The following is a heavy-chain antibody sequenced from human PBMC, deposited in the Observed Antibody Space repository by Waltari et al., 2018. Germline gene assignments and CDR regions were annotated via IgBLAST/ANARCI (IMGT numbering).Heavy chain of an antibody. V-gene: IGHV1-2*06. CDR1: GYTFTGYY. Sequence: QVQLVQSGAEVKKPGASVKVSCKASGYTFTGYYMHWVRQAPGQGLEWMGRINPNSGGTNYAQKFQGRVTMTRDTSISTAYMERSRLRSDDTAVYYCARQVTAMVSDAFDIWGQGTMVTVSS. D-gene: IGHD5-18*01. CDR3: ARQVTAMVSDAFDI. J-gene: IGHJ3*02. CDR2: INPNSGGT.